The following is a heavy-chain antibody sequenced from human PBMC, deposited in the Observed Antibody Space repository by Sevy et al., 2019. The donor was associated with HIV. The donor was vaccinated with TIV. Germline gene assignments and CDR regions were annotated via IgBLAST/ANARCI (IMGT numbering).Heavy chain of an antibody. Sequence: GGSLRLSCSASEFTFSSYAMGWVRQAPGMGLEWVSSISGSGRFTYYADFVEGRFIISRDNSKNTLSVQMNSLRAEDTAVYYCAKGFCSGATCPRDYYYYGMDVWGQGTTVTVSS. V-gene: IGHV3-23*01. CDR3: AKGFCSGATCPRDYYYYGMDV. CDR2: ISGSGRFT. J-gene: IGHJ6*02. D-gene: IGHD2-15*01. CDR1: EFTFSSYA.